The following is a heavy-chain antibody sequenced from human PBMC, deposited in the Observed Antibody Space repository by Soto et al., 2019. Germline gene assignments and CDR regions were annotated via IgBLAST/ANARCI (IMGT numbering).Heavy chain of an antibody. CDR2: INAGNGNT. Sequence: ASVKVSCKASGYTFTSYAMHWVRQAPGQRLEWMGWINAGNGNTKYSQKFQGRVTITRDTSASTAYMELSSLRSEDTAVYYCARDHCSTSCYEXPDYWGQGTLVTVSS. V-gene: IGHV1-3*01. J-gene: IGHJ4*02. CDR3: ARDHCSTSCYEXPDY. D-gene: IGHD2-2*01. CDR1: GYTFTSYA.